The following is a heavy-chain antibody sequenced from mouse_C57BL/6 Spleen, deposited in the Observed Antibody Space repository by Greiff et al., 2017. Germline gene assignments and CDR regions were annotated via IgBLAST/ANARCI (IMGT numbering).Heavy chain of an antibody. CDR3: ARVAYYSNYEAMDY. CDR2: IHPNSGST. J-gene: IGHJ4*01. D-gene: IGHD2-5*01. V-gene: IGHV1-64*01. CDR1: GYTFTSYW. Sequence: VQLQQPGAELVKPGASVKLSCKASGYTFTSYWMHWVKQRPGQGLEWIGMIHPNSGSTNYNEKFKSKATLTVDKSSSTAYMQLSSLTSEDSAVYYCARVAYYSNYEAMDYWGQGTSVTVSS.